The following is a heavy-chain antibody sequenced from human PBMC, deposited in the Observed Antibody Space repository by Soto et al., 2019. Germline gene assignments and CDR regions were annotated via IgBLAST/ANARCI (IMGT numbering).Heavy chain of an antibody. V-gene: IGHV1-18*01. D-gene: IGHD2-15*01. CDR3: ASVSEEVVVAAHYYYYYYMDV. Sequence: QVQLVQSGAEVKKPGASVKVSCKASGYTFTSYGISWVRQAPGQGLEWMGWISAYNGNTNYAQKLQGRVTMTTDTSTSTAYMELRSLRSDDTALYYCASVSEEVVVAAHYYYYYYMDVWGKGTTGTVSS. CDR2: ISAYNGNT. CDR1: GYTFTSYG. J-gene: IGHJ6*03.